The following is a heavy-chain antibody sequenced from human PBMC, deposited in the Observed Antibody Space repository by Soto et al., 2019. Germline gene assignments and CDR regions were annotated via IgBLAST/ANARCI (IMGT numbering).Heavy chain of an antibody. CDR3: ARDSSTTTPV. J-gene: IGHJ3*01. Sequence: QVQLVQSGAEVRRPGTSVMVSCKTSGYTFTDYDINWVRQATGQGLEWMGWMNPNSGNTGYAQKFQRRVSMTRNTATSTAYMELSSLRSDDTAIYYCARDSSTTTPVWGQGTMVTVSS. V-gene: IGHV1-8*01. D-gene: IGHD2-2*01. CDR1: GYTFTDYD. CDR2: MNPNSGNT.